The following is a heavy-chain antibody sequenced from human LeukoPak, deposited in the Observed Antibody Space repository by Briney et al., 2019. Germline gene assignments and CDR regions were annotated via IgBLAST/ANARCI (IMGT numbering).Heavy chain of an antibody. D-gene: IGHD5/OR15-5a*01. CDR2: IETKAQGGTT. Sequence: GGSLRLPCAASGFTFNTYAMSWVRQAPGKGLEWVGRIETKAQGGTTKYAAPVKGRFTISRDDSKNTLYLQMSSLKTEDTAAYYCTTDPFYDSAGFAFWGQGTLVTVS. J-gene: IGHJ4*02. V-gene: IGHV3-15*06. CDR3: TTDPFYDSAGFAF. CDR1: GFTFNTYA.